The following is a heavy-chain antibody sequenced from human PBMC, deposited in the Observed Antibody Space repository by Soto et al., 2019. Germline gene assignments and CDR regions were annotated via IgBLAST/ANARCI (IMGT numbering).Heavy chain of an antibody. Sequence: VKVSCKASGGSFTSFIITWVRQAHGQGLEWMGRIIPVLGVEYYAQKFQGRVTITADKSTTTAYMELTSLRVEDTAVYYCARAGHYSLSWSMDVWGQGTTVTVSS. CDR3: ARAGHYSLSWSMDV. CDR2: IIPVLGVE. D-gene: IGHD3-10*01. CDR1: GGSFTSFI. J-gene: IGHJ6*02. V-gene: IGHV1-69*02.